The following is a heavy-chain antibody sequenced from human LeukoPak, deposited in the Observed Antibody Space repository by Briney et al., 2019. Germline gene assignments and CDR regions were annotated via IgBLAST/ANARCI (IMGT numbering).Heavy chain of an antibody. J-gene: IGHJ4*02. CDR2: ISAYNGNT. V-gene: IGHV1-18*01. Sequence: ASVKVSCKASGYTFTSYGINWVRQAPGQGLEWMGWISAYNGNTNYAQKLQGRVTMTIDTSTNTAYMEVRSLRSDDTAVYYCAREADYVWGSYRHQVDYWGQGTLVTVSS. D-gene: IGHD3-16*02. CDR3: AREADYVWGSYRHQVDY. CDR1: GYTFTSYG.